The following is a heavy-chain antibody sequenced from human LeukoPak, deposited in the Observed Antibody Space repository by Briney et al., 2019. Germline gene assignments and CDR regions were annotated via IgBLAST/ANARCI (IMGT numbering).Heavy chain of an antibody. CDR3: ARSAYNYGYVYFDH. Sequence: GGSVNVSCKSSVYTFIGCFIHDVGQARGQGLEWMGWIDPNSDNIRYSENFKDTVTMTRDTSTNNAYMELSWLRSDETAVYYCARSAYNYGYVYFDHWGQGTLVIVSS. D-gene: IGHD5-18*01. CDR1: VYTFIGCF. CDR2: IDPNSDNI. J-gene: IGHJ4*02. V-gene: IGHV1-2*02.